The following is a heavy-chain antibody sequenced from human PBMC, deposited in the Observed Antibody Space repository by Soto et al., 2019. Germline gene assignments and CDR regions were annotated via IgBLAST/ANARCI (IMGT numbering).Heavy chain of an antibody. CDR3: ARAALFGYDY. CDR2: IGSRSTTI. D-gene: IGHD3-10*02. J-gene: IGHJ4*02. V-gene: IGHV3-48*02. CDR1: GFTFSNYG. Sequence: GGSLRLSCAASGFTFSNYGMNWVRQAPGKGLEWVSYIGSRSTTIHYADSVKGRFTISRDNAKDSLYLQMNSLRDEDTAVYYCARAALFGYDYWGQGTLVTVSS.